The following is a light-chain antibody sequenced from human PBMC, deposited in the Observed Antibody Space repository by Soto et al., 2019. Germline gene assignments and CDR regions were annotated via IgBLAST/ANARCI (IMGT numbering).Light chain of an antibody. J-gene: IGKJ1*01. CDR3: QHYNSYSEA. V-gene: IGKV1-5*03. CDR1: QSISSW. Sequence: KMTKSPSTLSASVGDRVTITCRASQSISSWLAWYQQKPGKAPKLLIYKASTLKSGVPSRFSGSGSGTEFTLTISSLQPDDFATYYCQHYNSYSEAFGQGTKVDI. CDR2: KAS.